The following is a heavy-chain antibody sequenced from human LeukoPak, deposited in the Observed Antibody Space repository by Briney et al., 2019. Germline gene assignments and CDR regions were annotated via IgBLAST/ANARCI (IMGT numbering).Heavy chain of an antibody. CDR1: GYTFTGYY. Sequence: ASVKVSCKASGYTFTGYYMHWVRQAPGQGLEWLGWISPNSGDTKYAPKFQGRVTMTRDTSISSAYMELSSLRSDDTAVYYCARRGDGYKFDSWGQGTLVTVSS. J-gene: IGHJ4*02. V-gene: IGHV1-2*02. CDR2: ISPNSGDT. D-gene: IGHD5-24*01. CDR3: ARRGDGYKFDS.